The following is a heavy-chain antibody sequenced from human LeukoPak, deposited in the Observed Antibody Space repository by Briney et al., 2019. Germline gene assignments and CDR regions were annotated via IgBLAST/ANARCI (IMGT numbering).Heavy chain of an antibody. CDR1: GYSFSSWW. V-gene: IGHV5-51*01. Sequence: GESLKISCTGSGYSFSSWWIGWGREMAAKGLEWMGIMYAGDSDTRYSPSFQSQVIISADNSISTAYLQSSSLKASDTATYYCARHMPTVTTIPDYWGQGTLVTVSS. CDR2: MYAGDSDT. CDR3: ARHMPTVTTIPDY. D-gene: IGHD4-17*01. J-gene: IGHJ4*02.